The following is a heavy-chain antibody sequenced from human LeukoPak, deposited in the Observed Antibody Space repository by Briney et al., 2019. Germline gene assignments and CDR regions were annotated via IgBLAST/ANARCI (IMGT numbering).Heavy chain of an antibody. CDR3: ARQSITIFGVVMDGFTFDY. Sequence: PSETLSLTCTVSGGSISSSSYYWGWIRQPPGKGLEWIGSIYYSGSTYYNPSLKSRVTISVDTSKNQFSLKLSSVTAADTAVYYCARQSITIFGVVMDGFTFDYWGQGTLVTVSS. D-gene: IGHD3-3*01. J-gene: IGHJ4*02. CDR2: IYYSGST. CDR1: GGSISSSSYY. V-gene: IGHV4-39*01.